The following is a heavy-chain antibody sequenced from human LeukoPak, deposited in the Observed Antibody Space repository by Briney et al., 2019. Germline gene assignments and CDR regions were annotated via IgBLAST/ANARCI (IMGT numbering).Heavy chain of an antibody. V-gene: IGHV3-30*18. CDR3: AKDFKAAAGKGLNY. J-gene: IGHJ4*02. CDR2: ISYDGSNK. CDR1: GFIFNSYG. Sequence: PGGSLRLSCSTSGFIFNSYGMFWVRQAPGKGLEWVAVISYDGSNKYYADSVKGRFTISRDNSKNTLYLQMNSLRAEDTAVYYCAKDFKAAAGKGLNYWGQGTLVTVSS. D-gene: IGHD6-13*01.